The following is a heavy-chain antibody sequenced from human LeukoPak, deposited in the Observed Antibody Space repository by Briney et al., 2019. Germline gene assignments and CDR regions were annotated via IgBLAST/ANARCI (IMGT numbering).Heavy chain of an antibody. J-gene: IGHJ4*02. V-gene: IGHV1-69*10. Sequence: SVKVSCKASGGTFNSDAINWGRQAPGQGGERMGGIKTRLGTTKYIEKLQGRDTITTDKTTSTAYMELTSLRSEDTAVYYCAADGTDWGQGTLVTVSS. CDR2: IKTRLGTT. CDR3: AADGTD. CDR1: GGTFNSDA.